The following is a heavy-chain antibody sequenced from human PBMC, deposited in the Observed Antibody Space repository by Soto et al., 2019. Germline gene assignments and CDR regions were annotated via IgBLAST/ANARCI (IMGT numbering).Heavy chain of an antibody. D-gene: IGHD1-26*01. CDR2: IYYSGST. CDR3: ANFGWEQATFDY. V-gene: IGHV4-31*03. J-gene: IGHJ4*02. CDR1: GGSISSGGYY. Sequence: SETLSLTCTVSGGSISSGGYYWSWIRQHPGKGLEWIGYIYYSGSTYYNPSLKSRVTISVDTSKNQFSLKLSSVTAADTAVYYCANFGWEQATFDYWGQGTLVTVSS.